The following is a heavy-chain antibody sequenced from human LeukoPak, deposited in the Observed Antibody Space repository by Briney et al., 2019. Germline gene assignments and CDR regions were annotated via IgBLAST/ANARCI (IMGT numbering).Heavy chain of an antibody. CDR1: GGTFSSYA. J-gene: IGHJ5*02. Sequence: SVKVSCKASGGTFSSYAISWVRQAPGQGLEWMGGIIPIFGTANYAQKFQGRVTITTDESTSTAYMELSSLRSEDTAVYYCARKRRGNNWFDPWGQGTLVTVSS. D-gene: IGHD3-16*01. CDR3: ARKRRGNNWFDP. CDR2: IIPIFGTA. V-gene: IGHV1-69*05.